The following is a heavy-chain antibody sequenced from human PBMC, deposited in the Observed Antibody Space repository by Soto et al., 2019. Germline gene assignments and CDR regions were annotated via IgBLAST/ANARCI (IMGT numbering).Heavy chain of an antibody. CDR3: ARPGGTWYQPYNWFDP. J-gene: IGHJ5*02. V-gene: IGHV4-34*01. CDR1: GGPFSDYY. Sequence: LSLTCAVYGGPFSDYYWSWIRQPPGKGLEWIGEINHRGSTNYNPSLKSRVTISVDTSKNQFSLKLSSVTAADTAVYYCARPGGTWYQPYNWFDPWGQGTLVTVSS. D-gene: IGHD2-2*01. CDR2: INHRGST.